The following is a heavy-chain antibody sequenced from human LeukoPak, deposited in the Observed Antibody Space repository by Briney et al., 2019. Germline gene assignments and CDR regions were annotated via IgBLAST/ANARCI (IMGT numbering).Heavy chain of an antibody. D-gene: IGHD3-22*01. CDR2: IIPILGIA. CDR1: GGTFSSYA. V-gene: IGHV1-69*04. J-gene: IGHJ4*02. CDR3: ARAKLGYYYDSGGYYPY. Sequence: GASVKVSCKASGGTFSSYAISWVRQAPGQGLEWMGRIIPILGIANYAQKFQGRVTITADKSTSTAYMELSSLRSEDTAVYYCARAKLGYYYDSGGYYPYWGQGTLVTVSS.